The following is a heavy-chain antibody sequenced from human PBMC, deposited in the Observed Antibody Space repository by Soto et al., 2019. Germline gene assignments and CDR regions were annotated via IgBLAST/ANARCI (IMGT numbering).Heavy chain of an antibody. V-gene: IGHV3-30*04. J-gene: IGHJ3*02. CDR2: ISYDGSNK. CDR1: GFTFSNYA. CDR3: ARPLGGWPGAGTVCGAVDI. D-gene: IGHD6-13*01. Sequence: QAQVVESGGGVVQPGRSLRLSCAASGFTFSNYAMHWVRQAPGKGLEWVAVISYDGSNKYYADSVKGRFTISRDNSKNPLYLEMNSLRTEYTAVYSCARPLGGWPGAGTVCGAVDIWGQGTKVTVSS.